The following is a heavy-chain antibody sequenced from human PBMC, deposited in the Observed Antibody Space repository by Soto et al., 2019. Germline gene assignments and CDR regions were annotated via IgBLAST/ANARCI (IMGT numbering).Heavy chain of an antibody. CDR3: AREGKHCSGTSCDSESYDS. V-gene: IGHV1-3*01. CDR1: GYTFITYT. J-gene: IGHJ4*02. CDR2: ITPGNGNT. D-gene: IGHD2-2*01. Sequence: QVHLVQSGAEVRKPGASVKVSCKASGYTFITYTLHWVRQAPGQRLEWMGWITPGNGNTRFSAEWQGRLAMTGDTSANTVYMELSGLRSEDTAVYFCAREGKHCSGTSCDSESYDSWGQGTLVTVSS.